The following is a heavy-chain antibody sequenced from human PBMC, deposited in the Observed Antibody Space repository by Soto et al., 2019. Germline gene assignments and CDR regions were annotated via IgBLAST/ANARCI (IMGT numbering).Heavy chain of an antibody. D-gene: IGHD2-15*01. CDR1: GYTFTSYG. CDR3: ARDQEVVLYVYYYGMDV. Sequence: QVQLVQSGAEVKKPGASVKVSCKASGYTFTSYGISWVRQAPGQGLEWMGWISAYNGNTNYAQKLQGRVTMTTDTSTSTAYVELRSLRSDDTAVYYCARDQEVVLYVYYYGMDVWGQGTTVTVSS. CDR2: ISAYNGNT. V-gene: IGHV1-18*01. J-gene: IGHJ6*02.